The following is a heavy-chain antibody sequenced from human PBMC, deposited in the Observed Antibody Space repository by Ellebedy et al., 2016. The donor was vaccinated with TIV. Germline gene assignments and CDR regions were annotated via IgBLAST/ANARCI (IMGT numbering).Heavy chain of an antibody. J-gene: IGHJ6*02. CDR3: ARVLYYDFWSGYYPHYYGMDV. V-gene: IGHV4-59*08. CDR2: IYYNGST. CDR1: GGSISSYY. Sequence: MPSETLSLTCTVSGGSISSYYWSWIRQPPGKGLEWIGFIYYNGSTKYNPSLKSRVTISVDTSKNQFSLKLSSVTAADTAVYYCARVLYYDFWSGYYPHYYGMDVWGQGTTVTVSS. D-gene: IGHD3-3*01.